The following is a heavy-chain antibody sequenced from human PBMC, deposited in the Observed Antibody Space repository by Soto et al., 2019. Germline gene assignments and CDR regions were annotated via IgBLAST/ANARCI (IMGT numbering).Heavy chain of an antibody. CDR1: GYSFTSYW. Sequence: GESLKISCKGSGYSFTSYWISWVRQMPGKGLEWMGRIDPSDSYTNYSPSFQGHVTISADKSISTAYLQWSSLKASDTAMYYCASGGIAAAGSFDDWGQGTLVIVSS. J-gene: IGHJ4*02. V-gene: IGHV5-10-1*01. CDR2: IDPSDSYT. D-gene: IGHD6-13*01. CDR3: ASGGIAAAGSFDD.